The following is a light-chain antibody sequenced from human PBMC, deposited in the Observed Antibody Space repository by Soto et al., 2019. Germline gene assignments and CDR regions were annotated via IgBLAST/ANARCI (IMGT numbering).Light chain of an antibody. Sequence: DIQMTQSPSTLSASVGDRVTITCRASQSISNWLAWYQQRPGKAPKLLIYDASSLQGGVPSRFSGSGSGTEFTLTISSLQPDDFATYYCQQYNSYWTFAQGTKV. CDR3: QQYNSYWT. V-gene: IGKV1-5*01. J-gene: IGKJ1*01. CDR1: QSISNW. CDR2: DAS.